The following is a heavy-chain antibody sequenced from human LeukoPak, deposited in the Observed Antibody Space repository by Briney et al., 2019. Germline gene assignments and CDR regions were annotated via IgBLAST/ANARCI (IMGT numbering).Heavy chain of an antibody. CDR2: IYYSGST. Sequence: PSETLSLTCTVSGGSISSYYWSWIRQPPGKGLEWIGYIYYSGSTNYNPSLKSRVTISVDTSKNQFSLKLSSVTAADTAVYYCARIHDFWSGYYDYWGQGTLVTVSS. D-gene: IGHD3-3*01. CDR1: GGSISSYY. V-gene: IGHV4-59*01. CDR3: ARIHDFWSGYYDY. J-gene: IGHJ4*02.